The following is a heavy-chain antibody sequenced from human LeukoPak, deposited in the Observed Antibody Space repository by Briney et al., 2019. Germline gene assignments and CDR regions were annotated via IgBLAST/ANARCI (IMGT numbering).Heavy chain of an antibody. D-gene: IGHD4-17*01. Sequence: PSETLSLTCTVSGGSISSGGYYWSWIRQHPGKGLEWIGYIYYSGSTYYNPSLKSRVTISVDTSKNQFSLKPSSVTAADTAVYYCARDRSHGDSTYFDYWGQGTLVTVSS. CDR3: ARDRSHGDSTYFDY. CDR2: IYYSGST. CDR1: GGSISSGGYY. J-gene: IGHJ4*02. V-gene: IGHV4-31*03.